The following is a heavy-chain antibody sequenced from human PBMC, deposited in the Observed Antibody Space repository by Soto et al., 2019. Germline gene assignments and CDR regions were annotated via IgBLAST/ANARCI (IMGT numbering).Heavy chain of an antibody. Sequence: QVQLVQSGAEVKKPGSSVKVSCKASGGTFSSYAISWVRQAPGQGLEWMGGIIPIFGTADYAQKFQGRVTITADESTSTAYMKLSSLRSEDTAVYYCAKHYDNWDYYCGMDVWGQGTTVTVSS. CDR1: GGTFSSYA. D-gene: IGHD3-22*01. CDR2: IIPIFGTA. V-gene: IGHV1-69*12. CDR3: AKHYDNWDYYCGMDV. J-gene: IGHJ6*02.